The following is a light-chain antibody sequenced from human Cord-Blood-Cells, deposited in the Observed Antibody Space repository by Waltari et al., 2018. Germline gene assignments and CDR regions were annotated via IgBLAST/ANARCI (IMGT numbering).Light chain of an antibody. V-gene: IGLV3-25*03. CDR3: QSADSSGTYWV. Sequence: SYELTQPPSVSVSPGQTARITRSGDALPKHYAYWYQQTTGQAPVLVIYKDSERPSGIPERFSGSSSGTTVTLTISGVQAEDEADYYCQSADSSGTYWVFGGGTKLTVL. CDR2: KDS. J-gene: IGLJ3*02. CDR1: ALPKHY.